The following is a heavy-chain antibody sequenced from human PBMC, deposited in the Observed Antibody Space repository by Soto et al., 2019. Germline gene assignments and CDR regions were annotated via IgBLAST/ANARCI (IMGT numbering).Heavy chain of an antibody. V-gene: IGHV3-74*01. J-gene: IGHJ4*02. Sequence: HPGGSLRLSCAASGFTFSSYWMHWVRQAPGKGLVWVSRINSDGSSTSYADSVKGRFTISRDNAKNTLYLQMNSLRAEDTAVYYCARPYYYDSSGYPYYFDYWGQGTLVTVS. CDR1: GFTFSSYW. CDR3: ARPYYYDSSGYPYYFDY. CDR2: INSDGSST. D-gene: IGHD3-22*01.